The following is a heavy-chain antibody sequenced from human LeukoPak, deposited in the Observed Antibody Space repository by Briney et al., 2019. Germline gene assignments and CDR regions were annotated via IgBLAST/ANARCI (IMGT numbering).Heavy chain of an antibody. J-gene: IGHJ2*01. CDR1: GFTFSSSY. V-gene: IGHV3-66*01. D-gene: IGHD4-17*01. Sequence: GGSLRLSCAASGFTFSSSYMTYVRQAPGKGLEWVSFMYSGGTTYDADSVKGRFTISRDNSKNMLYLQMNSLRVEDTAVYYCARGVTTAWYFDLWGRGTLVTVSS. CDR3: ARGVTTAWYFDL. CDR2: MYSGGTT.